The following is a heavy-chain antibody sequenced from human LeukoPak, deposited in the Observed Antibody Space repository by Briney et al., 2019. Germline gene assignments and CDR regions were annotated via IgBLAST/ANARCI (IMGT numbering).Heavy chain of an antibody. Sequence: PGESLKISCKGSGYSFSSSWIVWVRQMPGKGLEWMGIIYPGDSDTRYSPSFQGQVTISADKSISTAYLQWSSLKASDTAMYYCARLWVATLDSWGQGTLVTVSS. J-gene: IGHJ4*02. CDR2: IYPGDSDT. CDR3: ARLWVATLDS. V-gene: IGHV5-51*01. D-gene: IGHD5-12*01. CDR1: GYSFSSSW.